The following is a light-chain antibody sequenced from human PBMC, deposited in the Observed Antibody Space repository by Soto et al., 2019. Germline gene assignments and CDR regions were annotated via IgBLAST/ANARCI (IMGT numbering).Light chain of an antibody. J-gene: IGKJ4*01. CDR1: QSVSSY. CDR3: QQRSNWPLT. V-gene: IGKV3-11*01. CDR2: DAS. Sequence: EIVLTQSPATLSLSPGERATLSCRASQSVSSYLAWYQPKPGQAPRLLIYDASNRATGIPARFSGSGSGTDFTLTISSLEPEDFAVYYCQQRSNWPLTFGGGTKVESK.